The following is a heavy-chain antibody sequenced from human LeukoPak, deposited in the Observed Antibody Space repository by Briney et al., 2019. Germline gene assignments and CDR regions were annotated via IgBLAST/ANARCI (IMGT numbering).Heavy chain of an antibody. CDR3: ARLSAAVHLGAFDL. J-gene: IGHJ3*01. CDR1: GGSINPYY. D-gene: IGHD3-3*01. Sequence: SETLSLTCTVSGGSINPYYWAWIRQPPGKGLEWIGYIHTSGSNNQYPSLKSRVTISVDKSKNHFSLRLTSVTAADTAVYYCARLSAAVHLGAFDLWGQGTMVTVSS. V-gene: IGHV4-4*09. CDR2: IHTSGSN.